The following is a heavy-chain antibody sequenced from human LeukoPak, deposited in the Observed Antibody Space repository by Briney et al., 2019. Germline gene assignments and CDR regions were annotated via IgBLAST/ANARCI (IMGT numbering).Heavy chain of an antibody. CDR1: GFTLTSYE. CDR3: ARGPYSSNWYVDY. Sequence: GGSLRLSCAASGFTLTSYEMNWVRLDPGKGLEWLSYISRTGNSIYYADSVKGRFTVSRDSAKNSLYLQMNSLRAEDTAVYYCARGPYSSNWYVDYWGQGTLVTVAS. V-gene: IGHV3-48*03. J-gene: IGHJ4*02. CDR2: ISRTGNSI. D-gene: IGHD6-13*01.